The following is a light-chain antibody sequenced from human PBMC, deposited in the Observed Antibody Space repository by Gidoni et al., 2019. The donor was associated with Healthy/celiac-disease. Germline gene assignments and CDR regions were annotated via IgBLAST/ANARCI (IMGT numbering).Light chain of an antibody. CDR3: GTWDTSLRTWV. J-gene: IGLJ2*01. CDR2: END. CDR1: SSNIGSIF. Sequence: QSVLTQPPSVSAAPGPQVTISCFGSSSNIGSIFVSWYQQLPATAPKLLIYENDKRPSGIPDRFSGSKSGTSATLGITGLQTGDEADYYCGTWDTSLRTWVFGGGTKVSVL. V-gene: IGLV1-51*02.